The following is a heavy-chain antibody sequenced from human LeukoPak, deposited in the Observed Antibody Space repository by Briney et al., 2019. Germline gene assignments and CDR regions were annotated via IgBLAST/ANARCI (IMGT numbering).Heavy chain of an antibody. CDR1: GYTFTGYY. CDR2: INPNSGGT. D-gene: IGHD5-12*01. V-gene: IGHV1-2*02. J-gene: IGHJ6*02. Sequence: RASVKVSCKASGYTFTGYYMHWVRQAPGQGLEWMGWINPNSGGTNYAQKFQGRVTMTRDTSISTAYMELSRLRSDDTAVYYCARGRGYSGYDLSRPRYYYYGMDVWGQGTTVTVSS. CDR3: ARGRGYSGYDLSRPRYYYYGMDV.